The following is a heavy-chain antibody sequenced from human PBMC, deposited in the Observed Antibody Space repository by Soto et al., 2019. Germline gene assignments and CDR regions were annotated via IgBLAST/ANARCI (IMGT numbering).Heavy chain of an antibody. D-gene: IGHD1-7*01. J-gene: IGHJ3*02. CDR1: GYTFTSYY. CDR3: ARDMYNWNWNAFDI. V-gene: IGHV1-2*02. CDR2: INPNSGGT. Sequence: EASVKVSCKASGYTFTSYYMHWVRQAPGQGLEWMGRINPNSGGTSYAQKFQGRVTMTRDTSISTAYMELSRLRSDDTAVYYCARDMYNWNWNAFDIWGQGTMVTVSS.